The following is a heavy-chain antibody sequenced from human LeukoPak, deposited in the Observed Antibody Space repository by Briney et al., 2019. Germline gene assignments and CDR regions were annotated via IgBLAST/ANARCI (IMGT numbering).Heavy chain of an antibody. CDR3: ARGRGLDSSDY. CDR2: IYYSGST. D-gene: IGHD1-26*01. J-gene: IGHJ4*02. V-gene: IGHV4-39*07. CDR1: GGSISSSSYY. Sequence: SETLSLTCTVSGGSISSSSYYWGWIRQPPGKGLEWIGSIYYSGSTYYNPSLKSRVTISVDTSKNQFSLKLSSVTAADTAVYYCARGRGLDSSDYWGQGTLVTVSS.